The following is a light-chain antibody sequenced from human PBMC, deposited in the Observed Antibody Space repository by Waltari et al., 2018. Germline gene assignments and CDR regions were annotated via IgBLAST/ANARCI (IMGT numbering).Light chain of an antibody. V-gene: IGKV1-39*01. J-gene: IGKJ2*01. Sequence: DIQLTQSPSTLSASLGDRVTITCRASQSVKNFLNWYQQKPGKAPKLLIFAASNLQSGVPSRLSGSGSETVFTLTISSLQPEDFATYYCQQSNSANTFGQGTKLDIK. CDR1: QSVKNF. CDR2: AAS. CDR3: QQSNSANT.